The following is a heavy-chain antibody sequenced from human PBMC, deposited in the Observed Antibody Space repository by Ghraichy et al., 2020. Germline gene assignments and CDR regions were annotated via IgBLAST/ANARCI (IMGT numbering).Heavy chain of an antibody. V-gene: IGHV4-34*01. D-gene: IGHD6-13*01. CDR1: GGSFSNYY. Sequence: SETLSLTCAVYGGSFSNYYWSWIRQPPGKGLEWIGEINPSGSTNYDPSLKSRLTVSVDTSKNQFSLNLSSVTAADTAVYYCARGRRSSSRHDVFDVWGQGTMVTVSS. CDR2: INPSGST. CDR3: ARGRRSSSRHDVFDV. J-gene: IGHJ3*01.